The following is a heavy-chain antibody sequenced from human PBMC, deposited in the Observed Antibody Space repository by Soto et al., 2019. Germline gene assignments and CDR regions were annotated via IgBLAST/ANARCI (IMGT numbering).Heavy chain of an antibody. CDR1: GYTFTSYG. D-gene: IGHD3-9*01. V-gene: IGHV1-18*01. CDR3: AREGYYDILTGFTPRTFDP. Sequence: QVQLVQSGAEVKKPGASVKVSCKASGYTFTSYGISWVRQAPGQGLEWMGWISAYNGNTNYAQKLQGRVTMTTDTTTSTAYMELRSLRSDDTAVYYCAREGYYDILTGFTPRTFDPWGQGTLVTVSS. CDR2: ISAYNGNT. J-gene: IGHJ5*02.